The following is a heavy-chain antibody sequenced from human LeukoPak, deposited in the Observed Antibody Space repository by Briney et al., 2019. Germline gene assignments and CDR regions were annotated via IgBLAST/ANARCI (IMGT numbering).Heavy chain of an antibody. CDR2: MNPNNGNT. V-gene: IGHV1-8*01. CDR3: ARLYCSRRSCYYYYGMDV. Sequence: ASVKVSCKASGYTFTSYDINWVRQATGQGLEWMGWMNPNNGNTGYAQKFQGRVTMTRNTSISTAYMELSSLRSEDTAVYYCARLYCSRRSCYYYYGMDVWGQGTTVTVSS. D-gene: IGHD2-15*01. J-gene: IGHJ6*02. CDR1: GYTFTSYD.